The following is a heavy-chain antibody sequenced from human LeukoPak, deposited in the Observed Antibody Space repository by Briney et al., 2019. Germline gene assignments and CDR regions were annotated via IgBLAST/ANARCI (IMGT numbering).Heavy chain of an antibody. D-gene: IGHD6-13*01. CDR1: GVSISSYY. CDR2: IYYSGST. V-gene: IGHV4-59*08. J-gene: IGHJ3*01. CDR3: ARHDGSSWYYAFNV. Sequence: SEALSLTCTVSGVSISSYYWSWIRQPPGKGLEWIGYIYYSGSTNYNPSLKSRVTISLDTSKNQFSLKLSSVTAADTAVYYCARHDGSSWYYAFNVWGQGTMVTVSS.